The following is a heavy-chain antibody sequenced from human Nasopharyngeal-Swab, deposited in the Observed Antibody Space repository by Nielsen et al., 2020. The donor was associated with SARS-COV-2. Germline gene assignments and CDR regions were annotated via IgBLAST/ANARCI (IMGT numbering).Heavy chain of an antibody. J-gene: IGHJ6*02. D-gene: IGHD6-13*01. CDR3: AKDRSSSWYYFYGMDV. Sequence: RQRPGKGLEWVAVISYDGSNKYYADSVKGRFTISRDNSKNTLDLQMNSLTTDDTAVYYCAKDRSSSWYYFYGMDVWGQGTTVTVSS. V-gene: IGHV3-30*18. CDR2: ISYDGSNK.